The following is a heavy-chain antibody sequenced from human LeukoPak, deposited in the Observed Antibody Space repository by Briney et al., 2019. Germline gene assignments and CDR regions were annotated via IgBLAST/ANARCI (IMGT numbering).Heavy chain of an antibody. CDR1: GYTFTGYY. CDR2: INPNSGGT. D-gene: IGHD3-10*01. V-gene: IGHV1-2*02. Sequence: ASVKVSCKASGYTFTGYYMHWVRQARGQGLEWMGWINPNSGGTNYAQKYQGRVTMTRDTSISTAYMELSRLRSDDTAVYYCARARVKGNGTGGYNHWGQGTMVTVCS. CDR3: ARARVKGNGTGGYNH. J-gene: IGHJ4*02.